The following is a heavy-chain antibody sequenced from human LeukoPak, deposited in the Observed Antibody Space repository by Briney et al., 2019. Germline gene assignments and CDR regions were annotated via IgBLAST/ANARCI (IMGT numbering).Heavy chain of an antibody. Sequence: GGSLRLSCATSGFSFGSYAMSWARQAPGKGLEWVSSISGSGMLTYYADSVKGRFTISRDNSKNTLYLQMSSLRAEDTATFYCAKYYYDSGGRGNDAFDVWGQGTLVTVSS. CDR1: GFSFGSYA. CDR3: AKYYYDSGGRGNDAFDV. J-gene: IGHJ3*01. V-gene: IGHV3-23*01. D-gene: IGHD3-22*01. CDR2: ISGSGMLT.